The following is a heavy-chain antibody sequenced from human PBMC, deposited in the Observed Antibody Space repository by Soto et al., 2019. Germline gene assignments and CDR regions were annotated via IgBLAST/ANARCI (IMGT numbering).Heavy chain of an antibody. J-gene: IGHJ5*02. CDR3: ASGGNWFDP. CDR1: GGSISTYY. CDR2: MYYNGNI. D-gene: IGHD3-16*01. V-gene: IGHV4-59*01. Sequence: ETLSLTCNVSGGSISTYYWTWVRQSPEKGLEWIGYMYYNGNINYNPSLKSRVTISIDTSKNQFSLTLKSVTAADTAVYYCASGGNWFDPWGQGVLVTVSS.